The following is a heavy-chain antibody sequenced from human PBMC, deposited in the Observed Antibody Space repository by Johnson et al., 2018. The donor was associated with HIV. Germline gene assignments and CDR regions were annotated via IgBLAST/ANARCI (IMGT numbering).Heavy chain of an antibody. J-gene: IGHJ3*02. CDR3: ARRGITIVADAFDI. D-gene: IGHD3-10*01. CDR2: ISWNRGSI. CDR1: GFTFDDYA. V-gene: IGHV3-9*01. Sequence: VQLVESGGGLVQPGRSLRLSCAASGFTFDDYAMHWVRQAPGKGLEWVSGISWNRGSIGDADSVKGRFTISRDNAKKLLYLQMYSLRAEDTAFYYCARRGITIVADAFDIWGQGTMVTVSS.